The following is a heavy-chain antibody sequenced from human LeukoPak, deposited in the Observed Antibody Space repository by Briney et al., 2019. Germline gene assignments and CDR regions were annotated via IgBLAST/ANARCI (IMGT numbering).Heavy chain of an antibody. V-gene: IGHV1-2*02. CDR2: INPNSGGT. Sequence: ASVKVSCKASGGTFSSYVISWVRQAPGQGLEWMGWINPNSGGTNYAQKFQGRVTMTRDTSISTAYMELSRLRSDDTAVYYCARDFLVGATDPNWFDPWGQGTLVTVSS. CDR1: GGTFSSYV. D-gene: IGHD1-26*01. CDR3: ARDFLVGATDPNWFDP. J-gene: IGHJ5*02.